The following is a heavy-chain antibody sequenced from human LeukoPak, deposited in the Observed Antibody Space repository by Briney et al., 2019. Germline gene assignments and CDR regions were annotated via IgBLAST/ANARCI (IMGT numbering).Heavy chain of an antibody. Sequence: ASVKVSCKASGYTFTNYYIHWARQAPGHGLEWMRAINPSSGGTSSAQKFQGRVSMTRDTSISTAYMEVSRLRSDDTAVFYCVRDLVTTGPYGMDVWGQGTTVTVSS. CDR1: GYTFTNYY. CDR2: INPSSGGT. D-gene: IGHD4-17*01. J-gene: IGHJ6*02. CDR3: VRDLVTTGPYGMDV. V-gene: IGHV1-2*02.